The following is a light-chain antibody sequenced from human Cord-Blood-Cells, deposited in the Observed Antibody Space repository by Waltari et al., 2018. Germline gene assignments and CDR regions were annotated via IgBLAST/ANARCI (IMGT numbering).Light chain of an antibody. CDR1: QDISNY. J-gene: IGKJ4*01. V-gene: IGKV1-33*01. Sequence: DIQMTKSPSSLSASVGDRVTITCQASQDISNYLNWYQQKPGKAPKLLIYDASNLETVVPSRFIGSGAGTDFTFTISRLQPEDIATYYCQQYDNLSLTFGGGTKVEIK. CDR2: DAS. CDR3: QQYDNLSLT.